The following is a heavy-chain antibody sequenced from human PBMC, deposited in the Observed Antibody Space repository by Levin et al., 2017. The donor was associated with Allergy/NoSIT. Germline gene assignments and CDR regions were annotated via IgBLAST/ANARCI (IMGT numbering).Heavy chain of an antibody. Sequence: PSETLSLTCTVSGGSISSYYWSWIRQPPGKGLEWIGYIYYSGSTNYNPSLKSRVTISVDTSKNQFSLKLSSVTAADTAVYYCARHIVAEYSYGPDAFDIWGQGTMVTVSS. D-gene: IGHD5-18*01. CDR1: GGSISSYY. CDR2: IYYSGST. CDR3: ARHIVAEYSYGPDAFDI. V-gene: IGHV4-59*08. J-gene: IGHJ3*02.